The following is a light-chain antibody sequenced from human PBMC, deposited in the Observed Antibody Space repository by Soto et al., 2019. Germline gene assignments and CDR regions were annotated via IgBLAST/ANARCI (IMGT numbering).Light chain of an antibody. CDR1: QSVSGN. CDR2: GAS. CDR3: QQHNNWPRT. Sequence: EIVMTQSPGTLSVPPGERATLSCRASQSVSGNLVWYQQKPGQAPRLLIYGASTRATGIPARFSGSGSGTEFTLTISSLQSEDFAVYYCQQHNNWPRTFGQGTRWKSN. V-gene: IGKV3-15*01. J-gene: IGKJ1*01.